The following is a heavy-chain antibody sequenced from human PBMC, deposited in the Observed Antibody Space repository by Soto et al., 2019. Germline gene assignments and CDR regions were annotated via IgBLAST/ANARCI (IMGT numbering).Heavy chain of an antibody. CDR3: ARDIVVVPAAAWYYYGMDV. J-gene: IGHJ6*02. CDR2: IIPIFGTA. V-gene: IGHV1-69*13. Sequence: SVKVSCKASGGTFSSYAISWVRQAPGQGLDWMVGIIPIFGTANYAQKFQGRVTITADESTSTAYMELSSLRSEDTAVYYCARDIVVVPAAAWYYYGMDVWGQGTTVTVSS. CDR1: GGTFSSYA. D-gene: IGHD2-2*01.